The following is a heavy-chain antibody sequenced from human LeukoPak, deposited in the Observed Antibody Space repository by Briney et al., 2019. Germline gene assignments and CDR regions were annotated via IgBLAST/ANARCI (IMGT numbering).Heavy chain of an antibody. CDR1: GITLSNYG. D-gene: IGHD3-22*01. V-gene: IGHV3-23*01. CDR3: AKRGVVIRVILVGFHKEAYYFDS. Sequence: GGSLRLSCAVSGITLSNYGMSWFRQAPGKGLEWVAGIRASGGTTNYADSVKGRFTISRDNSKNTLYLHMSSLRAEDTAVYFCAKRGVVIRVILVGFHKEAYYFDSWGQGALVTVSS. J-gene: IGHJ4*02. CDR2: IRASGGTT.